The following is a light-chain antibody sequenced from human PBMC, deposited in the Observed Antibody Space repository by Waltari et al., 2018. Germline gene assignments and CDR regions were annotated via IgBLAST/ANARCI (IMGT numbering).Light chain of an antibody. Sequence: QSALTQPASVSGSPGQSITISCTGTSSDVGAYNFVSWYQQHPGQVPNLMVHEVSNRPSEISNRFSRSKSGNTASLTISGLQPEDEADYYCRSYTTTFSYVFGTGTKVTVL. V-gene: IGLV2-14*01. CDR3: RSYTTTFSYV. CDR1: SSDVGAYNF. CDR2: EVS. J-gene: IGLJ1*01.